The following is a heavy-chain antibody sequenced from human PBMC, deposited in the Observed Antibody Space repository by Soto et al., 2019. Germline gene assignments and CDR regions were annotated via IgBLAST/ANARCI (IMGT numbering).Heavy chain of an antibody. CDR1: GGSISDFS. V-gene: IGHV4-4*07. D-gene: IGHD1-20*01. Sequence: GPGPDKPSETLSLTCTVSGGSISDFSWSWFRQPALKGLEWIGRIYTSGSTNYNPSLQSRVSMSIDTSKNQFSLNLNSVTAADTAVYYCARGPNWNYYYYGVDVWGQGTTVTVSS. J-gene: IGHJ6*02. CDR2: IYTSGST. CDR3: ARGPNWNYYYYGVDV.